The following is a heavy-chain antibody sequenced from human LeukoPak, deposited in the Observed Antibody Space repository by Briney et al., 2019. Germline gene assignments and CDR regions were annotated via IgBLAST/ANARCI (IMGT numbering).Heavy chain of an antibody. CDR1: GGSISSSSYY. J-gene: IGHJ3*02. D-gene: IGHD3-9*01. CDR3: AIRDILTGYPIFNDAFDI. Sequence: PSETLSLTCTVSGGSISSSSYYWGWIRQPPGKGLEWIGSIYYSGSTYYNPSLKSRVTISVDTSKNQFSLKLSSVTAADTAVYYCAIRDILTGYPIFNDAFDIWGQGTMVTVSS. CDR2: IYYSGST. V-gene: IGHV4-39*01.